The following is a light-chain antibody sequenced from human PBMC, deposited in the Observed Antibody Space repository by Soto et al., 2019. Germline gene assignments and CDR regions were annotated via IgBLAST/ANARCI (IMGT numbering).Light chain of an antibody. Sequence: DIQMTQSPSSLSASVGDRVIITCRASQSISSYLNWYQQKPGKGPNLMIYGASTLQSGVPSRFSGSGSGIDFTLAISSLQPEDFATYYCQQSYSTPRTFGQGTKVDIK. CDR3: QQSYSTPRT. CDR1: QSISSY. J-gene: IGKJ1*01. CDR2: GAS. V-gene: IGKV1-39*01.